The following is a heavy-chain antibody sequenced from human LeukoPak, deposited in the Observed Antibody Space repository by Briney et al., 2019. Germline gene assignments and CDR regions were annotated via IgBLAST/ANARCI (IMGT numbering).Heavy chain of an antibody. V-gene: IGHV3-30-3*01. D-gene: IGHD3-22*01. Sequence: GGSLRLSCAASGFTFSSYAMHWVRQAPGKGLEWVAVISYDGSNKYYADSAKGRFTISRDNSKNTLYLQMNSLRAEDTAVYYCARDPIYYDSSGYGLPDYWGQGTLVTVSS. CDR3: ARDPIYYDSSGYGLPDY. CDR1: GFTFSSYA. CDR2: ISYDGSNK. J-gene: IGHJ4*02.